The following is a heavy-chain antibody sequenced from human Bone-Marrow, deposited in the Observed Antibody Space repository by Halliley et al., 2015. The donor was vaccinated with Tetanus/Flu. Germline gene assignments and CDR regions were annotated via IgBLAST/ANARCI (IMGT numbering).Heavy chain of an antibody. CDR3: ARNRGSPPYFDP. V-gene: IGHV3-21*01. D-gene: IGHD3-9*01. CDR1: GFTFRSYT. Sequence: SLRLSCSASGFTFRSYTMDWVRQAPGKGLEWVASISTGSGHTYYADFLKGRFTISIDDANNSLFLQMNIPRAEDTAAYFCARNRGSPPYFDPWGGGALVPVS. J-gene: IGHJ5*02. CDR2: ISTGSGHT.